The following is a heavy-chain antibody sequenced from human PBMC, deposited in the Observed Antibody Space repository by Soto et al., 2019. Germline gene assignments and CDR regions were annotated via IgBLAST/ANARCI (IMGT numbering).Heavy chain of an antibody. CDR2: IFHSGSA. CDR3: ARLRDYYHTSGYPQGFYFDY. D-gene: IGHD3-22*01. Sequence: QVQLQESGPGLVNPSQTLALTCSVSGGSINSASYYLSWVRQRPGKGLEWIGHIFHSGSAYYNAFLKTRLSISVDTSKNQFSLKLNSVTAADTAVYYCARLRDYYHTSGYPQGFYFDYWGQGTLVTVSS. V-gene: IGHV4-31*03. J-gene: IGHJ4*02. CDR1: GGSINSASYY.